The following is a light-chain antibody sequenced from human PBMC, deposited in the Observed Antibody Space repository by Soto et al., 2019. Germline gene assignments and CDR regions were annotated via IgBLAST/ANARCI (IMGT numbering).Light chain of an antibody. Sequence: EIVLTQSPATLSLSPGERATLSCRASQSVSSYLAWYQQKPGQAPRLLIYDASNRATGIPARFSGSGSGTDFTLTISSLEPEDFAVSYYQQRSNWPPITFGQGTRLEIK. CDR2: DAS. CDR1: QSVSSY. V-gene: IGKV3-11*01. J-gene: IGKJ5*01. CDR3: QQRSNWPPIT.